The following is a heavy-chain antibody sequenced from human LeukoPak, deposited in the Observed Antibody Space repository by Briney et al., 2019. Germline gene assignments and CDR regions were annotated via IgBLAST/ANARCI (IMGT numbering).Heavy chain of an antibody. CDR1: GFTVSSNY. CDR2: IYSGGST. J-gene: IGHJ4*02. Sequence: GGSLRLSCAASGFTVSSNYMSWVCQAPGKGLEWVSVIYSGGSTYYADSVKGRFTISRDNSKNTVYLQMNGLRAEDTAVYFCAKQSAGSAAWYSLHYDFWGQGTLVTVSS. V-gene: IGHV3-53*01. CDR3: AKQSAGSAAWYSLHYDF. D-gene: IGHD6-13*01.